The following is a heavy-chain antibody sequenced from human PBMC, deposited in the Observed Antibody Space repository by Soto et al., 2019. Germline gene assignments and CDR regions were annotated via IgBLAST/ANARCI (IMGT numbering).Heavy chain of an antibody. CDR3: AREGCSGGSCYGRGYFDY. CDR1: GFTFSSYW. D-gene: IGHD2-15*01. CDR2: INSDGSST. Sequence: GSLRLSCAASGFTFSSYWMHWVRQAPGKGLVWVSRINSDGSSTSYADSVKGRFTISRDNAKNTLYLQMNSLRAEDTAVYYCAREGCSGGSCYGRGYFDYWGQGTLVTVSS. V-gene: IGHV3-74*01. J-gene: IGHJ4*02.